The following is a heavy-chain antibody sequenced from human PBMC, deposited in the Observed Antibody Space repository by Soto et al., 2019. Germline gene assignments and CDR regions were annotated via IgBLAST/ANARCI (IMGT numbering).Heavy chain of an antibody. J-gene: IGHJ6*02. CDR3: ARDYPLAAMVTNYYYGMDV. CDR2: IYYSGST. D-gene: IGHD5-18*01. CDR1: GGSVSSGSYY. V-gene: IGHV4-61*01. Sequence: SETLSLTCTVSGGSVSSGSYYWSWIRQPPGKGLEWIGYIYYSGSTNYNPSLKSRVTISVDTSKNQFSLKLSSVTAADTAVYYCARDYPLAAMVTNYYYGMDVWGQGTTVTVSS.